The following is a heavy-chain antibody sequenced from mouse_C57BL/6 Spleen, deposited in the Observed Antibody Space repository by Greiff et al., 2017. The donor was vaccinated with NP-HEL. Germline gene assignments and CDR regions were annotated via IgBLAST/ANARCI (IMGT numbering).Heavy chain of an antibody. D-gene: IGHD2-1*01. J-gene: IGHJ3*01. Sequence: VQLQQPGAELVRPGTSVKLSCKASGYTFTSYWMHWVKQRPGQGLEWIGVIDPSDSYTNYNHKFKGKATLTVDTSSSTAYMQLSSLTSEDSAVYYCAREGNGFAYWGQGALVTVSA. CDR3: AREGNGFAY. CDR2: IDPSDSYT. CDR1: GYTFTSYW. V-gene: IGHV1-59*01.